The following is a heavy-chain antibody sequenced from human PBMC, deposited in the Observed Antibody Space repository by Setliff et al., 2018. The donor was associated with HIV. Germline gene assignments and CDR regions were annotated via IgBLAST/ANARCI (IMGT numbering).Heavy chain of an antibody. Sequence: GSLRLSCAVSGFNFKSAWMTWVRQAPGKGLEWVGRIKSNSDGGTSDYAAAVKDRFSFSRDDSKNTLYLQMNSLKSEDTAVYYCATVAHSSALDYWGQGTLVTSPQ. CDR3: ATVAHSSALDY. V-gene: IGHV3-15*01. CDR1: GFNFKSAW. J-gene: IGHJ4*02. D-gene: IGHD6-19*01. CDR2: IKSNSDGGTS.